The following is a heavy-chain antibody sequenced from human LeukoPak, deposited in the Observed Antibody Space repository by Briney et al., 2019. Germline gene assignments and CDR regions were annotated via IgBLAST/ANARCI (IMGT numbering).Heavy chain of an antibody. D-gene: IGHD6-19*01. J-gene: IGHJ4*02. Sequence: GGSLRRSCEASGFTFGTYGMTWVRQAPGKGLEWVATMKQDGSERDYVDSGKGRFSISRDNARNSLYLQMNSLSAEDTAVYYCAREYSSDWPTRFDYWGQGTLVTVSS. CDR1: GFTFGTYG. V-gene: IGHV3-7*01. CDR3: AREYSSDWPTRFDY. CDR2: MKQDGSER.